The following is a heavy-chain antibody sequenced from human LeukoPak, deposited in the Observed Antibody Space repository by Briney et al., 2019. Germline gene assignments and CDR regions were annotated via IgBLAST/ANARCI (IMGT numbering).Heavy chain of an antibody. J-gene: IGHJ4*02. CDR2: ISSSSSTI. CDR1: GFTFSSYS. Sequence: PPGGSLRLSCAASGFTFSSYSMNWVRQAPGKGLEWVSYISSSSSTIYYADSVKGRFTISRDNAKNSLYLQMNSLRAEDTAVYYCARGPLPGIASYFDYWGQGTLVTVSS. CDR3: ARGPLPGIASYFDY. D-gene: IGHD2-21*01. V-gene: IGHV3-48*01.